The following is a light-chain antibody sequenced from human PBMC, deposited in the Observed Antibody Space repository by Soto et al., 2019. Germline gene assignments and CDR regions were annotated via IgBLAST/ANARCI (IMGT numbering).Light chain of an antibody. CDR2: GAS. Sequence: EILMTQSPATLSVSPGERATLSCRASQSVDSNLAWYQQKPGQAPRLLIYGASTRATGISARFSGSGSGTEFTLTISSLQPEDFGVYYCQQYNNWWTFGQGTKV. CDR3: QQYNNWWT. V-gene: IGKV3-15*01. CDR1: QSVDSN. J-gene: IGKJ1*01.